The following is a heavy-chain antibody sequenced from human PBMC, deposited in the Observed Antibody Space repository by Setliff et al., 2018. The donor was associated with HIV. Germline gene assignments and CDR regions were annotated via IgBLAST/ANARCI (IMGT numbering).Heavy chain of an antibody. CDR1: GYSFTSYW. J-gene: IGHJ4*02. CDR2: IYPGDSDT. V-gene: IGHV5-51*01. D-gene: IGHD3-22*01. CDR3: AEHWAPFQGYDRSGYCLDY. Sequence: GESLKISCKGSGYSFTSYWIGWVRQKPGKGLEWMGIIYPGDSDTRYSPSFQGQVTIPAAKSISTAYLQWSSLKASDIAMYYCAEHWAPFQGYDRSGYCLDYWGQGTLVTVSS.